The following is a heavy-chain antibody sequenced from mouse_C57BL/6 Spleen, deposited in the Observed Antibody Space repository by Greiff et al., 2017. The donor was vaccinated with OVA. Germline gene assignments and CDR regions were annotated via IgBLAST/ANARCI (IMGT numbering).Heavy chain of an antibody. CDR3: ARWGLRLRGNYFDY. V-gene: IGHV1-50*01. D-gene: IGHD2-4*01. CDR2: IDPSDSYT. Sequence: VQLQQSGAELVKPGASVKLSCKASGYTFTSYWLQWVKQRPGQGLEWIGEIDPSDSYTHYNQKFKGKATLTVDTSSSTAYVQLSSLTSEDSAVYYCARWGLRLRGNYFDYWGQGTTLTVAS. J-gene: IGHJ2*01. CDR1: GYTFTSYW.